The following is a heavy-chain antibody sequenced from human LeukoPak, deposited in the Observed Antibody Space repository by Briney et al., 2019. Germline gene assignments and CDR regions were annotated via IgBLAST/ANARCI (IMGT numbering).Heavy chain of an antibody. CDR3: AKDGRQWLVPAY. J-gene: IGHJ4*02. D-gene: IGHD6-19*01. V-gene: IGHV3-7*01. Sequence: PGGSLRLSCAASGFTFSSYWMSWVRQAPGKGLEWVANIKQDGSEKYYVDSVKGRFTISRDNSKNTLYLQMNSLRAEDTAVYYCAKDGRQWLVPAYWGQGTLVTVSS. CDR1: GFTFSSYW. CDR2: IKQDGSEK.